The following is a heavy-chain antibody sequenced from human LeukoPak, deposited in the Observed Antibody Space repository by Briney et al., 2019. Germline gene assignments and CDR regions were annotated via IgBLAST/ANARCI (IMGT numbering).Heavy chain of an antibody. D-gene: IGHD6-13*01. Sequence: GASVKVSCKASGGTFSSYAISWVRQAPGQGLEWMGGIIPIFGTANYAQKFQGRVTITADESTSTAYMELSSLRSEDTAVYYCARVHSSSSAYFDYWGQGTLVSVSS. CDR1: GGTFSSYA. CDR3: ARVHSSSSAYFDY. J-gene: IGHJ4*02. V-gene: IGHV1-69*13. CDR2: IIPIFGTA.